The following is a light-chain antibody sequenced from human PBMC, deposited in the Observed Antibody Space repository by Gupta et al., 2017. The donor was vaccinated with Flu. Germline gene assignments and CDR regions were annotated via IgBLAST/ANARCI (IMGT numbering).Light chain of an antibody. CDR1: CSKVGMKN. J-gene: IGLJ3*02. CDR2: CNS. CDR3: AAEDASRNVLL. Sequence: VTISISGDCSKVGMKNLSWYLLRTAAAPNLLFYCNSRRNSGVPDRFSGSKSGTSATIVISGLQAEDEADYYCAAEDASRNVLLFGGGTKVTVL. V-gene: IGLV1-44*01.